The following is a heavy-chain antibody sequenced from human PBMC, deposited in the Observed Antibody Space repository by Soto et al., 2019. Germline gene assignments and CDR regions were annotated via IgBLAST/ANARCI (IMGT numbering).Heavy chain of an antibody. CDR2: IYPGDSDT. V-gene: IGHV5-51*01. CDR3: QRISEAGKYYYGMDV. CDR1: GYSFTSYW. J-gene: IGHJ6*02. Sequence: GESLKISCKGSGYSFTSYWIGWVRQMPGKGLEWMGIIYPGDSDTRYSPSFQGQVTISADKSISTAYLQWSSLKASDTAMYYCQRISEAGKYYYGMDVWRQGNTVTVS. D-gene: IGHD6-13*01.